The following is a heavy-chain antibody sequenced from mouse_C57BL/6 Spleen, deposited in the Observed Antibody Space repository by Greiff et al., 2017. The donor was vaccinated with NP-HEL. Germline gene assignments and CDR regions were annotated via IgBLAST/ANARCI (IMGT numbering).Heavy chain of an antibody. V-gene: IGHV5-12*01. CDR1: GFTFSDYY. J-gene: IGHJ4*01. D-gene: IGHD3-2*02. Sequence: EVKLVESGGGLVQPGGSLKLSCAASGFTFSDYYMYWVRQTPEKRLEWVAYISNGGGSTYYPDTVKGRFTISRDNAKNTLYLQMSRLKSEDTAMYYCARWGQLRLYAMDYWGQGTSVTVSS. CDR2: ISNGGGST. CDR3: ARWGQLRLYAMDY.